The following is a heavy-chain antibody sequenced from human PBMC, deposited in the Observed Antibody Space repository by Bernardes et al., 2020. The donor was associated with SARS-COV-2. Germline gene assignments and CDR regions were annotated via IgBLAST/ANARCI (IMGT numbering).Heavy chain of an antibody. D-gene: IGHD3-10*01. V-gene: IGHV3-74*01. CDR3: ARKTGHDYGMDV. J-gene: IGHJ6*02. Sequence: GGSLRLSCAASGLTSSSYWMHWVRQAPGEGLVWVSRIKSDGTDTIYADSVRGRFTISSDSSKNTIYLQMNSLRVEDTAVYYCARKTGHDYGMDVWGQGTTVAGSS. CDR1: GLTSSSYW. CDR2: IKSDGTDT.